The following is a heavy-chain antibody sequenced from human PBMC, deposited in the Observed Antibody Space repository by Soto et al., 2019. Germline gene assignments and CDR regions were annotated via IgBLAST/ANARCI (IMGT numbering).Heavy chain of an antibody. Sequence: EVQLLESGGGLVQPGGSLRLSCAASGFTFSSYAMNWVRQAPGKGLEWVSSISSSSSYIYYADSVKGRFTISRDNAKNSLYLQMNSLRAEDTAVYYCARRAETASAEPYYFDYWGQGTLVTVSS. CDR1: GFTFSSYA. V-gene: IGHV3-21*01. J-gene: IGHJ4*02. CDR2: ISSSSSYI. CDR3: ARRAETASAEPYYFDY.